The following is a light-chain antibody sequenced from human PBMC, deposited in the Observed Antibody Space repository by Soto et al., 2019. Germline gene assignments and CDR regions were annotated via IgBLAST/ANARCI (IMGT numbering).Light chain of an antibody. CDR3: SSFTSSNTVI. J-gene: IGLJ2*01. CDR2: DVS. CDR1: SSDVGGYNY. Sequence: QLVLTQPASVSGSPGQSITISCTGTSSDVGGYNYVSWYQQHPGKAPKLMIYDVSNRPSGVSNRFSGSKSGNTASLTISGLQAEDDADYYCSSFTSSNTVIFGGGTKLTVL. V-gene: IGLV2-14*01.